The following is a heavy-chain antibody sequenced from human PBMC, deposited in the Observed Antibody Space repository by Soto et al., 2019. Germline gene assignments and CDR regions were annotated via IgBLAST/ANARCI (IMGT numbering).Heavy chain of an antibody. Sequence: EVQLVESGGGLVQPGGSLRLSCAASGFTFSSYWMHWVRQAPVKGLLWVSRLNSEGSSTSYADSVKGRFTISRDNAKNTLYLQMNSLRAEDTAVYYCARDDGLPYCRSTSCPPMLRYWCQGPLVTVSS. D-gene: IGHD2-2*01. CDR2: LNSEGSST. CDR1: GFTFSSYW. V-gene: IGHV3-74*01. CDR3: ARDDGLPYCRSTSCPPMLRY. J-gene: IGHJ4*02.